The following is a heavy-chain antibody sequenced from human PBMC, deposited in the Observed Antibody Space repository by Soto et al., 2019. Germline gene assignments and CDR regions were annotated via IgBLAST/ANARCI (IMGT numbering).Heavy chain of an antibody. CDR1: GYSFTDYY. V-gene: IGHV1-2*02. D-gene: IGHD1-1*01. J-gene: IGHJ3*02. CDR2: INPNSGGT. CDR3: ARELERRGLDAFDI. Sequence: ASVKVSCKASGYSFTDYYMHWVRQAPGQGLEWMGWINPNSGGTNYAQKFQGRVTMTRDTSISTAYMELSRLRSDDTAVYYCARELERRGLDAFDIWGQGTMVTVSS.